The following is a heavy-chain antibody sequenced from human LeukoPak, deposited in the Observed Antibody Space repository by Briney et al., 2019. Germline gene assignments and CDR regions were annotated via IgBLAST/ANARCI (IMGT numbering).Heavy chain of an antibody. V-gene: IGHV4-34*09. J-gene: IGHJ5*02. CDR3: ARGYRNSAACFDP. CDR2: IYYSGSA. D-gene: IGHD4-11*01. CDR1: GGSFSGYY. Sequence: SETLSLTCAVYGGSFSGYYWSWIRQRPGKGLEWIGYIYYSGSAYFNPSLKSRVTISLDASKNQFSLKLSSVTAADTAVYYCARGYRNSAACFDPWGQGTLVTVSS.